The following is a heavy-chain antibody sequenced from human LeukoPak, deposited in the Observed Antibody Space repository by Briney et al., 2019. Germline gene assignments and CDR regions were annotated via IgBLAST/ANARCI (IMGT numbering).Heavy chain of an antibody. Sequence: PGRSLRLSCAASGLTFSSYAMHWVRQAPGKGLEWVSAISGSGGSTYYADSVKGRFTISRDNSKNTLYLQMNSLRAEDTAVYYCAKDPPYCGGDCYSSYWGQGTLVTVSS. J-gene: IGHJ4*02. CDR3: AKDPPYCGGDCYSSY. V-gene: IGHV3-23*01. CDR1: GLTFSSYA. D-gene: IGHD2-21*02. CDR2: ISGSGGST.